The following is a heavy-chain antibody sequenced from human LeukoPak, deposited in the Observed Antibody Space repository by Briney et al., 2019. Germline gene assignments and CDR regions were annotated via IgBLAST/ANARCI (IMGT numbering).Heavy chain of an antibody. Sequence: GVSLTLSCAASVFPFDDYGMRCVRQSPGEGREGVSCINWNGGSTGYADYVKGTFTIYRDNAKNSLYLQMNSLRAEDTALYYCARAHHPSGTTYDYWGQGTLVTVSS. D-gene: IGHD1-7*01. J-gene: IGHJ4*02. CDR3: ARAHHPSGTTYDY. CDR2: INWNGGST. CDR1: VFPFDDYG. V-gene: IGHV3-20*04.